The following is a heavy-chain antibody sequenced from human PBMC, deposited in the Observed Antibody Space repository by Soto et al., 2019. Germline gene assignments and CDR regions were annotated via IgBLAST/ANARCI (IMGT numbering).Heavy chain of an antibody. D-gene: IGHD2-15*01. Sequence: ASVKVSCKASGYTFTSYYMHWVRQAPGQGFEWMGIINPSGGSTSYAQKFQGRVTMTRDTSTSTVYMELSSLRSEDTAVFYCARAPYCSGGSCYWSPFQHWGQGTLVTVSS. CDR1: GYTFTSYY. J-gene: IGHJ1*01. CDR3: ARAPYCSGGSCYWSPFQH. V-gene: IGHV1-46*03. CDR2: INPSGGST.